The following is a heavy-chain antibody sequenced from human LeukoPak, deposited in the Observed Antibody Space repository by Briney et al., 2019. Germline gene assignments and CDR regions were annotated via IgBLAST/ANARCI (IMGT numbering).Heavy chain of an antibody. D-gene: IGHD3-10*01. V-gene: IGHV3-33*01. CDR3: ARGGSYYGSGGYYFDY. J-gene: IGHJ4*02. Sequence: GRSLRLSCAASGFTFSSYGMHWVRQAPGKGLEWVAVIWYDGINKYYADSVKGRFTISRDNSKNTLYLQMNSLRAEDTAVYYCARGGSYYGSGGYYFDYWGQGTLVTVSS. CDR2: IWYDGINK. CDR1: GFTFSSYG.